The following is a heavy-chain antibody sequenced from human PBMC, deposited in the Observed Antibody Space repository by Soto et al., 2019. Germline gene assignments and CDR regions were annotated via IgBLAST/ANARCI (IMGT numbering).Heavy chain of an antibody. CDR1: GFTFDYYW. D-gene: IGHD3-22*01. CDR3: AIPTYYYDSSGHPGY. J-gene: IGHJ4*02. V-gene: IGHV3-74*01. CDR2: IQNDASLT. Sequence: GGSLRLSCAASGFTFDYYWMHWVRQVPGKGLLWVSHIQNDASLTTYADSMKGRFIISRDNAKNTLYLQMNSLRVEDTAVYYCAIPTYYYDSSGHPGYWGQGTLVTVSS.